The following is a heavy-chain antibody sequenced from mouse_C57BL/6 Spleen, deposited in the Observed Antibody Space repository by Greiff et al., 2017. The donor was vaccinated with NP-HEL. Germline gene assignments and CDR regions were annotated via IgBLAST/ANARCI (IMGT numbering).Heavy chain of an antibody. V-gene: IGHV1-52*01. CDR2: IDPSDSET. Sequence: QVQLQQPGAELVRPGSSVKLSCKASGYTFTSYWMHWVKQRPIQGLEWIGNIDPSDSETHYNQKFKDKATLTVDKSSSTAYMQLSSLTSEDSAVYYCAREGPDPYYFDYWGQGTTLTVSS. CDR1: GYTFTSYW. CDR3: AREGPDPYYFDY. J-gene: IGHJ2*01.